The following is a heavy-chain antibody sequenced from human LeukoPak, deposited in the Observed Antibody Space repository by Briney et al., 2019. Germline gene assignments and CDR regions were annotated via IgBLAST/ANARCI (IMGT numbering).Heavy chain of an antibody. CDR1: GYTFTGYY. J-gene: IGHJ6*02. Sequence: ASVKVSCKGSGYTFTGYYMHWVRQAPGQGLEWMGWINPNSGGTNYAQKFQGRVTMTRDTSISTAYMELSRLRSDDTAVYYCARDLDFWSGYEYYYYGMDVWGQGTTVTVSS. V-gene: IGHV1-2*02. CDR2: INPNSGGT. CDR3: ARDLDFWSGYEYYYYGMDV. D-gene: IGHD3-3*01.